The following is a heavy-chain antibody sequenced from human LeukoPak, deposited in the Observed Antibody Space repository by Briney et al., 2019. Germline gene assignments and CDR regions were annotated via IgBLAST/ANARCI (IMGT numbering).Heavy chain of an antibody. V-gene: IGHV3-21*01. Sequence: PGGSLRLSCAASGFTFSSYSMNWVRQAPGRGLEWVSSISSSSSYIYYADSVKGRFTISRDNANNSLDLQMNSLRAEDTAVHYCASGRYYDSSGYYYVNYWGQGTLVTVSS. CDR1: GFTFSSYS. CDR2: ISSSSSYI. D-gene: IGHD3-22*01. CDR3: ASGRYYDSSGYYYVNY. J-gene: IGHJ4*02.